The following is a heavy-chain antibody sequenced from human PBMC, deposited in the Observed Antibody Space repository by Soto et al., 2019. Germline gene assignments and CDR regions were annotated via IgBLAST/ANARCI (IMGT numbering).Heavy chain of an antibody. J-gene: IGHJ6*02. CDR1: GFTFRNNV. V-gene: IGHV3-23*01. D-gene: IGHD3-10*01. CDR3: AKDMVRGATSPYYYYYGMDV. CDR2: ITGSGRDT. Sequence: GGSLRLSCAASGFTFRNNVLSWVRQAPGKGLDWVSGITGSGRDTYYADSVKGRFTISRDNSKNTLYLQMNSLRAEDTAVYYCAKDMVRGATSPYYYYYGMDVWGQGTTVTVSS.